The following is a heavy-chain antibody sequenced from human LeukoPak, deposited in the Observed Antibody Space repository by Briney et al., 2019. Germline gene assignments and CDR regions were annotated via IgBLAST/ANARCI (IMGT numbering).Heavy chain of an antibody. CDR1: GGSISNYY. V-gene: IGHV4-59*01. CDR2: IHYSGST. Sequence: SETLSLTCTVSGGSISNYYWTWIRQPPGKGLEWIGYIHYSGSTNYNPSLESRVTISVDTSKNEFSLKLSSVTAADTAVYYCAGEGGNRDYDYWGQGTLVTVSS. D-gene: IGHD3-16*01. CDR3: AGEGGNRDYDY. J-gene: IGHJ4*02.